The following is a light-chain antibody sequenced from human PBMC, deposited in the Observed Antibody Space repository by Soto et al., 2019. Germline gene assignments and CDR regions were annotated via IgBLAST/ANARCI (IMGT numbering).Light chain of an antibody. Sequence: EIVLTQTPGTLSLSPGERATLSCRASQSVSSIYLAWYQRKPGQAPRLLIYGASSRATGIPDRFSGSGSGTDFTLTISRLEPEDFAVYYCPQYGSSPWTFGQGTKVEIK. J-gene: IGKJ1*01. CDR3: PQYGSSPWT. CDR2: GAS. CDR1: QSVSSIY. V-gene: IGKV3-20*01.